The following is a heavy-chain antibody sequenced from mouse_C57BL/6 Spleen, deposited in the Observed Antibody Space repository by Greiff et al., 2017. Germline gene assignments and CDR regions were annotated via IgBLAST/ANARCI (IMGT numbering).Heavy chain of an antibody. CDR3: ARGRTGFAY. CDR2: IYPSDSET. CDR1: GYTFTSYW. D-gene: IGHD1-1*01. V-gene: IGHV1-61*01. Sequence: QVQLQQPGAELVRPGSSVKLSCKASGYTFTSYWMDWVKQRHGQGLEWIGNIYPSDSETHYNQKFKDKATLTVDKSSSTAYMQLSSLTSEDSAVYDCARGRTGFAYWGQGTLVTVSA. J-gene: IGHJ3*01.